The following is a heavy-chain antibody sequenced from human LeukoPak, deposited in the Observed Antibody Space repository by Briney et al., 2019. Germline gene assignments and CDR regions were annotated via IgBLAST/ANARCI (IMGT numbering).Heavy chain of an antibody. CDR1: GFTFSSYA. CDR2: ISGSGGST. D-gene: IGHD3-10*01. Sequence: GGSLRLSCAASGFTFSSYAMSWARQAPGKGLEWVSAISGSGGSTYYADSVKGRFTISRDNSKNTLYLQMDSLRAEDTAVYYCAKDLGMVRGVIFGMDVWGKGTTVTVSS. V-gene: IGHV3-23*01. J-gene: IGHJ6*04. CDR3: AKDLGMVRGVIFGMDV.